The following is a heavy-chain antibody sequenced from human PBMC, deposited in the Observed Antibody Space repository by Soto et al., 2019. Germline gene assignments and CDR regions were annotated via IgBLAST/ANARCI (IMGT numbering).Heavy chain of an antibody. J-gene: IGHJ4*02. Sequence: PSETLSLTCTVSGGSISSYYWSWIRQPPGKGLEWIGYIYYSGSTNYNPSLKSRVTISVDTSKNQFSLKLSSVTAADTAVYYCARIFYGDYDGGVYWGQGTLVTVSS. CDR3: ARIFYGDYDGGVY. CDR1: GGSISSYY. D-gene: IGHD4-17*01. CDR2: IYYSGST. V-gene: IGHV4-59*12.